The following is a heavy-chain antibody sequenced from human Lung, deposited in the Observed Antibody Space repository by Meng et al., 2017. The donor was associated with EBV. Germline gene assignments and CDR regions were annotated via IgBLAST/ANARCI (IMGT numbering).Heavy chain of an antibody. J-gene: IGHJ4*02. CDR3: ARAVDTGYFDY. Sequence: QVQPQEVGPGLVKPSQTLCLTCTVSGGSISSGGHYWSWIRQHPGKSLEWIGYIYYSGSTYYNPSLKSLVSISVDTSNNQFSLKLSSVTAADTAVYYCARAVDTGYFDYWGQGTLVTVSS. CDR1: GGSISSGGHY. CDR2: IYYSGST. V-gene: IGHV4-31*01. D-gene: IGHD5-18*01.